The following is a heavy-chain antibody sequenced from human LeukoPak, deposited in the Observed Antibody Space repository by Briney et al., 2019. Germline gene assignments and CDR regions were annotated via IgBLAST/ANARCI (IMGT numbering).Heavy chain of an antibody. V-gene: IGHV3-33*01. J-gene: IGHJ6*02. CDR2: IWYDGSNK. Sequence: PGGSLRLSCAASGFTFSSYGMHWVRQAPGKGLEWVAVIWYDGSNKYYADSVKGRFTISRDNSKNTLYLQMNSLRAEDTAVYYCARSYYDFPYGMNVWGQGTTVTVSS. CDR1: GFTFSSYG. CDR3: ARSYYDFPYGMNV. D-gene: IGHD3-3*01.